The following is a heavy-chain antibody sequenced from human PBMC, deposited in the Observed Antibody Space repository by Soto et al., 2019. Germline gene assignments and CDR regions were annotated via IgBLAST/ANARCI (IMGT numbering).Heavy chain of an antibody. V-gene: IGHV4-34*01. CDR2: MNNTGNA. CDR3: ARSDSDCSAGTCYSLDY. J-gene: IGHJ4*02. D-gene: IGHD2-15*01. Sequence: SETLSLTCTVSGASISRYYWSWIRQSPGKGLEWIGEMNNTGNANYNPALKSRVTISVDTSKNQFSLKLSSVTAADTAVYYCARSDSDCSAGTCYSLDYWGQGTPVTVSS. CDR1: GASISRYY.